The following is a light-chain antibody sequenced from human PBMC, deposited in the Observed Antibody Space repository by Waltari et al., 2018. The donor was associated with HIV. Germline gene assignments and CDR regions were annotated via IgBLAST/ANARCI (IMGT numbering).Light chain of an antibody. V-gene: IGKV3-20*01. J-gene: IGKJ1*01. CDR2: AAS. CDR3: QQYGNSPWT. CDR1: QSVSSSY. Sequence: EIVLTQSPDTLSLSPGDRATLSCRASQSVSSSYLAWFQQKFGQAPRLLLYAASTRATGIPKRFIGSGSGTDFTLTISRLEPDDFAVYYCQQYGNSPWTFGPGTKVEIK.